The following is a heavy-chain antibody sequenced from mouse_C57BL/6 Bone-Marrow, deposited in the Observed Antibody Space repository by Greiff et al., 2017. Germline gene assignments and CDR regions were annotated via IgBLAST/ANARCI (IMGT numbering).Heavy chain of an antibody. V-gene: IGHV1-81*01. CDR2: IYPRSGNT. Sequence: QVQLKESGAELARPGASVKLSCKASGYTFTSYGISWVKQRTGQGLEWIGEIYPRSGNTYYNEKFKGKATLTADKSSSTAYMELRSLPSEDSAVYFRARGGVPYYYAMDYWGQGTSVTVSS. J-gene: IGHJ4*01. CDR3: ARGGVPYYYAMDY. CDR1: GYTFTSYG.